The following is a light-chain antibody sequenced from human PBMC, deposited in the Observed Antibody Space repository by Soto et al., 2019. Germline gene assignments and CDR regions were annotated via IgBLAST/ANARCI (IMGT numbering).Light chain of an antibody. V-gene: IGKV1-5*03. Sequence: IQMTQSPSTLSASVGDRVTITCRASQSISIWLAWYQQKPGKAPKILIYNATSLESGVPSRFSGSGSGTEFTLTISSLQPDDFATYYCQQYSTYTPRTFGQGTKVDSK. J-gene: IGKJ1*01. CDR1: QSISIW. CDR3: QQYSTYTPRT. CDR2: NAT.